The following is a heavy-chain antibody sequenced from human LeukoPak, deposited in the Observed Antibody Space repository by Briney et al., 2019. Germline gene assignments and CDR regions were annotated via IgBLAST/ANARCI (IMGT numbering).Heavy chain of an antibody. CDR3: ATDYYDSSGPHDAFDI. CDR1: GGTFSSYA. D-gene: IGHD3-22*01. Sequence: GASVKVSCKASGGTFSSYAISWVRQAPGQGLEWMGRIIPILGIANYAQKFQGRVTITADKSTSTAYMELSSLRSEDTAVYYCATDYYDSSGPHDAFDIWGQGTMVTVSS. CDR2: IIPILGIA. J-gene: IGHJ3*02. V-gene: IGHV1-69*04.